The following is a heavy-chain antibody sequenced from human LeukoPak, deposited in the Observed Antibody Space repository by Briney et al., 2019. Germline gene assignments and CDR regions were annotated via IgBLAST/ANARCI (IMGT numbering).Heavy chain of an antibody. CDR1: GGSISSYY. V-gene: IGHV4-59*08. CDR3: ARQSDSIAAAGSGYFQH. J-gene: IGHJ1*01. Sequence: KASETLSLTCTVSGGSISSYYWSWIRQPPGKGLEWIGYIYYSGSTNYNASLKSRVTISVDTSKNQFSLKLSSVTAADTAVYYCARQSDSIAAAGSGYFQHWGQGTLVTVSS. D-gene: IGHD6-13*01. CDR2: IYYSGST.